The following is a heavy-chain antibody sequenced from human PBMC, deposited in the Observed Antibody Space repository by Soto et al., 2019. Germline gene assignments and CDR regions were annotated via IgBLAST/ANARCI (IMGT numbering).Heavy chain of an antibody. Sequence: ESGGGVVQPGRSLRLSCAVSGFTFSSYAMHWVRQAPGKGLEWVAVISYDGSNKYYADSVKGRFTISRDNSKNTLYLQMNSLRAEDTAVYYCARDLTNWGQGTLVTVSS. CDR3: ARDLTN. V-gene: IGHV3-30-3*01. CDR2: ISYDGSNK. J-gene: IGHJ4*02. CDR1: GFTFSSYA. D-gene: IGHD1-1*01.